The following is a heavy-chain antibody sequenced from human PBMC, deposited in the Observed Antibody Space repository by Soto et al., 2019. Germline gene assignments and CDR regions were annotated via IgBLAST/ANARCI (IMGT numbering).Heavy chain of an antibody. Sequence: QVQLVQSGAEVKKPGASVKVSCKASGYTFTGYYMHWVRQAPGQGLEWMGWINPNSGGTNYAQKFQGWVTMTRDTSISTAYMELSRLRSDDTAVYYCARGGSMTTVTDSSDYWGQGTLVTVSS. D-gene: IGHD4-17*01. CDR1: GYTFTGYY. V-gene: IGHV1-2*04. CDR3: ARGGSMTTVTDSSDY. J-gene: IGHJ4*02. CDR2: INPNSGGT.